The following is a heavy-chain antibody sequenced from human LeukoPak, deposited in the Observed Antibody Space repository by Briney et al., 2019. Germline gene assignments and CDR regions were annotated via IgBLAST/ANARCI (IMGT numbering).Heavy chain of an antibody. CDR3: ARGTLYSGWSYYLDY. CDR2: ISAYNGNT. CDR1: GYTFTNYG. D-gene: IGHD6-19*01. Sequence: ASVKVSFKASGYTFTNYGISWVRQAPGQGVEWMGWISAYNGNTNYAQKLQGRVTMPTDTSTSTAYMELRSLRSDDTAVYYCARGTLYSGWSYYLDYWGQGTLVTVSS. J-gene: IGHJ4*02. V-gene: IGHV1-18*01.